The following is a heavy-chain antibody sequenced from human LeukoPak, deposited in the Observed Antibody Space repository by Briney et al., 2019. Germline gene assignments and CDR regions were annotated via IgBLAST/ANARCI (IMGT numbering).Heavy chain of an antibody. CDR1: GFTFSSYS. V-gene: IGHV3-21*01. Sequence: GGSLRLSCAASGFTFSSYSMNWVRQAPGRGLEWVSSISSSSTYIYYADSMKGRFTISRDNAKNSLYLQMNSLRAEDTAVYYCAELGITMIGGVWGKGTTVTISS. D-gene: IGHD3-10*02. CDR2: ISSSSTYI. CDR3: AELGITMIGGV. J-gene: IGHJ6*04.